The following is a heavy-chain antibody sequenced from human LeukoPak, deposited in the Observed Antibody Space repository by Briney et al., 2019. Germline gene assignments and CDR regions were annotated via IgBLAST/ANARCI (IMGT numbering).Heavy chain of an antibody. V-gene: IGHV4-59*02. CDR3: ARDRPGSYWYFDL. CDR2: IYYLGST. CDR1: GGSVSSDY. J-gene: IGHJ2*01. Sequence: PSETLSLTCSVSGGSVSSDYWSWIRQPPGKGLEWVGHIYYLGSTNYNPSLKRRVTISIDTSKNYFSLKLNSVIAADTAVYYCARDRPGSYWYFDLWGRGTLVTVSS. D-gene: IGHD3-10*01.